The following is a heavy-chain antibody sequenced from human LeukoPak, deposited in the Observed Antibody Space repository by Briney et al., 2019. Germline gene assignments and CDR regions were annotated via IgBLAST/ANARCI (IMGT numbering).Heavy chain of an antibody. J-gene: IGHJ4*02. CDR1: GPTSTIHS. Sequence: PGGSMRPSCAAYGPTSTIHSTSWDSHAPGKGLEWVSSTSGSSPYMTYTNSVTGRFTISRDTARHSLYLHMNSLRAEDSAVYYCARDRSGWYAIDYWGQGALGTVSS. V-gene: IGHV3-21*01. CDR2: TSGSSPYM. CDR3: ARDRSGWYAIDY. D-gene: IGHD6-19*01.